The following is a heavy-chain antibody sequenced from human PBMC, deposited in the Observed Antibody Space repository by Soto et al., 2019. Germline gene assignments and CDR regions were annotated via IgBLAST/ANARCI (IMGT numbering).Heavy chain of an antibody. CDR3: ASSRGSGSYSYSMDV. J-gene: IGHJ6*02. V-gene: IGHV1-69*13. CDR2: IIPIFGTA. D-gene: IGHD3-10*01. CDR1: GGTLSSYV. Sequence: SVKVSCKASGGTLSSYVISWVRQAPGQGLEWMGGIIPIFGTANYAQKFQGRVTITADESTSTAYMELSSLRSEDTAVYYCASSRGSGSYSYSMDVWGQGTTVTVSS.